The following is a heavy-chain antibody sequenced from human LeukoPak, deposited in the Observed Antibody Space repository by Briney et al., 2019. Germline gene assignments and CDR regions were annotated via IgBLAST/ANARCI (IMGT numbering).Heavy chain of an antibody. D-gene: IGHD5-24*01. Sequence: GASVKVSCKASGYTFTGYYMHWVRQAPGQGLEWLGWINPNSGGTNYAQKFQGRVTMTRDTSISTAYMELSRLRSDDTAVYYCARNSRDGYNDLGWFDPWGQGTLVTVSS. CDR3: ARNSRDGYNDLGWFDP. J-gene: IGHJ5*02. CDR2: INPNSGGT. CDR1: GYTFTGYY. V-gene: IGHV1-2*02.